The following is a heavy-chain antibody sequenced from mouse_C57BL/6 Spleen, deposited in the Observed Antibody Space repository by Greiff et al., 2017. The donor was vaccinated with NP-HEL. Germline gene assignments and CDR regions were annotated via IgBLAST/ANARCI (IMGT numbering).Heavy chain of an antibody. CDR2: IYPGDGDT. CDR1: GYAFSSYW. J-gene: IGHJ3*01. CDR3: ARGSDYYGSSPFAY. Sequence: QVQLKESGAELVKPGASVKISCKASGYAFSSYWMNWVKQRPGKGLEWIGQIYPGDGDTNYNGKLKGKATLTADKSSSTAYMQLSSLTSEDSAVYFCARGSDYYGSSPFAYWGQGTLVTVSA. V-gene: IGHV1-80*01. D-gene: IGHD1-1*01.